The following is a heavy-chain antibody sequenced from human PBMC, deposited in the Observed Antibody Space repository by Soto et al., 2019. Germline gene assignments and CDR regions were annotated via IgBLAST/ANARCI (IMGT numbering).Heavy chain of an antibody. CDR3: ARGPCRSATCYRGWFDP. CDR2: INYGGST. D-gene: IGHD2-2*01. CDR1: GGSISTYN. V-gene: IGHV4-59*01. J-gene: IGHJ5*02. Sequence: QVQLQESGPGLVKPSETLSLNCTVSGGSISTYNWSWTRHPPGKRLGWIAYINYGGSTNYNPSHTRRVTLSLATSKNQSPLKLNSVTAADTAVYCCARGPCRSATCYRGWFDPWGQGVLVTVSP.